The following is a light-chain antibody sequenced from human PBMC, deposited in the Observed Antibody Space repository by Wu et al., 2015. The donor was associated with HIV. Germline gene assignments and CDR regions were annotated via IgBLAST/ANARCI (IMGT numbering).Light chain of an antibody. CDR2: GAS. J-gene: IGKJ5*01. V-gene: IGKV1-NL1*01. CDR1: QVISNS. CDR3: QQFNSYPTT. Sequence: DIQMTQSPSSLSASVGGRVTITCRASQVISNSLAWYQQKPGKAPKLLLYGASKLESGVPSRFSGSGSVTGYTLTISSLLPEDFATYYCQQFNSYPTTFGQGTRLXIK.